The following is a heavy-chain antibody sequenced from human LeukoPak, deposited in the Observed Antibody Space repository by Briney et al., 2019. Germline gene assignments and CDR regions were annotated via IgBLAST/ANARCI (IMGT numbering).Heavy chain of an antibody. CDR1: GYSISSGYY. CDR3: ARGYYDILTGYYNVWAPYYYYYMDV. J-gene: IGHJ6*03. CDR2: IYHSGST. D-gene: IGHD3-9*01. V-gene: IGHV4-38-2*02. Sequence: SETLSLTCTVSGYSISSGYYWGWIRQPPGKGLEWIGSIYHSGSTYYNPSLKSRVTISVDTSKNQFSLKLSSVTAADTAVYYCARGYYDILTGYYNVWAPYYYYYMDVWGKGTTVTVSS.